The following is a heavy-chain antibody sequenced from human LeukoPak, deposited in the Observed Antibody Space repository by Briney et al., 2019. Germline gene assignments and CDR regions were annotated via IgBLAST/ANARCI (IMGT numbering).Heavy chain of an antibody. D-gene: IGHD1-1*01. J-gene: IGHJ4*02. CDR2: ISSNGGRT. CDR3: VKDPHTSGRYYFDY. Sequence: GGSLRLSCSVSGFTFSNYAMHWVRQAPGKGLEYVSGISSNGGRTYYADSVKGRFTISRDNSKNTMYVQMSTLRVEDTAVYYCVKDPHTSGRYYFDYWGQGTLVTVSS. V-gene: IGHV3-64*05. CDR1: GFTFSNYA.